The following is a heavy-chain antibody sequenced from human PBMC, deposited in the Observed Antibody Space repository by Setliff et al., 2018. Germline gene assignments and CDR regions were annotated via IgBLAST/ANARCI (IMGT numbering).Heavy chain of an antibody. Sequence: PGGSLRLSCAASGFIFSAYDMNWVRQAPGKGPEWVAHISSGSGIIKYADSVNGRFTVSRDNAKNSLFLQMNSLRAADTAVYYCARVRDYYDSSVNWAYYFDHWGQGALVTVSS. V-gene: IGHV3-48*01. D-gene: IGHD3-22*01. CDR1: GFIFSAYD. J-gene: IGHJ4*02. CDR2: ISSGSGII. CDR3: ARVRDYYDSSVNWAYYFDH.